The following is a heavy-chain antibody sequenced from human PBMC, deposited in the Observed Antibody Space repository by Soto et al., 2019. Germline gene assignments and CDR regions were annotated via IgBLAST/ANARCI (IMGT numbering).Heavy chain of an antibody. Sequence: GGSLRLSCAASGFTFSDYYMSWIRQAPGKGLEWVSYISSSDSIYYADSVKGRFTISRDNAKNSLYLQMNSLRAEDTAVYYCARDLVYYDSSGYFDYWGQGTLVTVSS. V-gene: IGHV3-11*01. CDR1: GFTFSDYY. CDR3: ARDLVYYDSSGYFDY. D-gene: IGHD3-22*01. CDR2: ISSSDSI. J-gene: IGHJ4*02.